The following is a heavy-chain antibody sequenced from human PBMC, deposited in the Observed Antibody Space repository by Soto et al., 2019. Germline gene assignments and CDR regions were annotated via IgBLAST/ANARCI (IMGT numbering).Heavy chain of an antibody. Sequence: GGSLRLSCAASGFTFSSYWMRWVRQAPGKGLEWVANIKQDGSEKYYVDSVKGRFTISRDNAKNSLYLQMNSLRAEDTAVYYCARDRFGDIYYYYYGMDVWGQGTTVTVSS. CDR1: GFTFSSYW. CDR3: ARDRFGDIYYYYYGMDV. J-gene: IGHJ6*02. CDR2: IKQDGSEK. D-gene: IGHD3-10*01. V-gene: IGHV3-7*05.